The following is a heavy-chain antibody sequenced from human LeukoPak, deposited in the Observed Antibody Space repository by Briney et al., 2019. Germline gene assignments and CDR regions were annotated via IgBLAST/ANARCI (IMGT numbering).Heavy chain of an antibody. CDR1: GYTFTNYG. CDR3: ARVPLSDPSGHYYPH. J-gene: IGHJ1*01. CDR2: INTGNGNT. D-gene: IGHD3-22*01. Sequence: VASVKVACKTSGYTFTNYGMHWVRQAPRQSPGWMGWINTGNGNTKSSRKFQDRVTLTRDTSASTAYMELNSLSSEDTAVYYCARVPLSDPSGHYYPHWGQGTLVTVSS. V-gene: IGHV1-3*04.